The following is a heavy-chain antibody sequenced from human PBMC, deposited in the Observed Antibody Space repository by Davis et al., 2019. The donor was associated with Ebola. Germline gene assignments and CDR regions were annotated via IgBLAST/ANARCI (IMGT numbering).Heavy chain of an antibody. CDR2: IGTAGDT. Sequence: PGGSLRLSCAASGFSFRTYDMHWVRQVTGKTLEWVSAIGTAGDTYYPASVKGRFTISRENARNSLYLQMNSLRTEDTAAYYCVRPAFGSHYFDYWGQGILVTVSS. J-gene: IGHJ4*02. CDR1: GFSFRTYD. CDR3: VRPAFGSHYFDY. D-gene: IGHD2-2*01. V-gene: IGHV3-13*01.